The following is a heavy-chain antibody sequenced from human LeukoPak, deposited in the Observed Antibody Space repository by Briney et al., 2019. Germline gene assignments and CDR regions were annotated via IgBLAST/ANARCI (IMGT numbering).Heavy chain of an antibody. CDR1: GGSFSGYY. V-gene: IGHV4-34*01. CDR3: ARDGSSSGWKGDFDY. CDR2: VYHGGST. Sequence: SETLSLTCAVYGGSFSGYYWSWIRQPPGKGLEWIGEVYHGGSTTYNPSLKSRVTISVDTSKNQFSLKLSSVTAADTAVYYCARDGSSSGWKGDFDYWGQGTLVTVSS. D-gene: IGHD6-19*01. J-gene: IGHJ4*02.